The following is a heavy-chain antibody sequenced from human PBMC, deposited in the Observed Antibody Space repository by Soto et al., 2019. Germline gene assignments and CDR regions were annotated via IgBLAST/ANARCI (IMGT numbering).Heavy chain of an antibody. CDR2: ISYDGSNK. CDR1: GLTFSSYG. V-gene: IGHV3-30*18. CDR3: AKVGRDSYGVDY. J-gene: IGHJ4*02. D-gene: IGHD5-18*01. Sequence: GGSLRLSCAASGLTFSSYGMHWVRQAPGKGLEWVAVISYDGSNKYYADSVKGRFTISRDNSKNTLYLQMNSLRAEDTAVYYCAKVGRDSYGVDYWGQGTLVTVSS.